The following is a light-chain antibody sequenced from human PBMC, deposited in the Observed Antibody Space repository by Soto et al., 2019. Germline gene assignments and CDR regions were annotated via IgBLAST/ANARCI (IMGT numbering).Light chain of an antibody. J-gene: IGKJ2*01. Sequence: EIVLTQSPGTLSLSPGESATLSCRASQSVSRSFLAWYQQKPGQAPRLLIYGASTRATGTPDRFSASGSGTDFTLTISRLEPEDFAVYYCQQYDSSLVAFGQGTKLEIK. CDR2: GAS. CDR3: QQYDSSLVA. V-gene: IGKV3-20*01. CDR1: QSVSRSF.